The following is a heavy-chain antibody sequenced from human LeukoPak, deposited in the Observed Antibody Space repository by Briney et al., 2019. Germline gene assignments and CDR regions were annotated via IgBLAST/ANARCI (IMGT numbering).Heavy chain of an antibody. Sequence: SVKVSCKASGGTFSSYAISWVRQAPGQGLEWMGGIIPNFGTANYAQKFQGRVTITADESTSTAYMELSSLRSEDTAVYYCARTIVVVPAALYYFDYWGQGTLVTVSS. V-gene: IGHV1-69*13. CDR2: IIPNFGTA. CDR1: GGTFSSYA. D-gene: IGHD2-2*01. CDR3: ARTIVVVPAALYYFDY. J-gene: IGHJ4*02.